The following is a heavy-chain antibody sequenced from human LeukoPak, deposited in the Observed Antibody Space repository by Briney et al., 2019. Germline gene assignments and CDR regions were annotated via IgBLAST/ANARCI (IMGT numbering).Heavy chain of an antibody. Sequence: SETLSLTCTVSGGSISSHYWSWIRQPPGKGLEWIGYIYYSGSTNYNPSLKSRVTISVDTSKNQFSLKLSSVTAADTAVYYCARGGGRQLASSHSYFDYWGQGTLVTVSS. D-gene: IGHD2-15*01. V-gene: IGHV4-59*11. J-gene: IGHJ4*02. CDR1: GGSISSHY. CDR3: ARGGGRQLASSHSYFDY. CDR2: IYYSGST.